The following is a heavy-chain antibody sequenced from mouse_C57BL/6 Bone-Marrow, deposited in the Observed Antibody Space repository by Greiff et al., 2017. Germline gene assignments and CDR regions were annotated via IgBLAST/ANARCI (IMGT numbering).Heavy chain of an antibody. J-gene: IGHJ3*01. CDR2: IDPNSGGT. CDR3: ASSEASDGYYAWFAY. D-gene: IGHD2-3*01. V-gene: IGHV1-72*01. CDR1: GYTFTSYW. Sequence: VQLQQPGAELVKPGASVKLSCKASGYTFTSYWMHWVKQRPGRGLEWIGRIDPNSGGTKYNEKFKSKATLTVDKPSSTAYMQLSSLTSEDSAVYYCASSEASDGYYAWFAYWGQGTLVTVSA.